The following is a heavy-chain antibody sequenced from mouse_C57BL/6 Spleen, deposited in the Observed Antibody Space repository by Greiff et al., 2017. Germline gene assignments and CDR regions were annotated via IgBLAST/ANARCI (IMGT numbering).Heavy chain of an antibody. V-gene: IGHV1-55*01. J-gene: IGHJ2*01. CDR1: GYTFTSYW. CDR3: ARYRGGYYAVDY. D-gene: IGHD2-3*01. Sequence: VQLQQPGAELVKPGASVKMSCKASGYTFTSYWITWVKQRPGQGLEWIGDIYPGSGSTNYNEKFKSKATLTVDTSSSTAYMQLSSLTSEDSAVYYCARYRGGYYAVDYWGQGTTLTVSS. CDR2: IYPGSGST.